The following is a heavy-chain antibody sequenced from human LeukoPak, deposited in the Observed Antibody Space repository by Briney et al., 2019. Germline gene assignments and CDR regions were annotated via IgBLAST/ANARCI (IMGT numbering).Heavy chain of an antibody. J-gene: IGHJ4*02. D-gene: IGHD3-22*01. CDR3: ASREYDNSNYYLYYFDY. CDR1: GGTFSSYA. CDR2: IIPILGIT. Sequence: ASVKVSCKASGGTFSSYAISWVRQAPGQGLEWMGRIIPILGITNYAQKSQGRVTITADKSTSTAYMELSSLRSEDTAVYYCASREYDNSNYYLYYFDYWGQGTLVTVSS. V-gene: IGHV1-69*04.